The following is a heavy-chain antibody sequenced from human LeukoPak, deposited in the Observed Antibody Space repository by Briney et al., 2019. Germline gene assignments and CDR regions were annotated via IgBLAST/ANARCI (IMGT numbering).Heavy chain of an antibody. CDR3: ARRDDLVAAFDY. D-gene: IGHD5-12*01. V-gene: IGHV3-20*04. J-gene: IGHJ4*02. Sequence: GGSLRLSCAASGFTFDDCGMCWVRQAPGKGVEWVSGINWNGGSTGYADSVKGRFTISGDNVKNSLYLQMNRLGAEDNAFYYCARRDDLVAAFDYWGQGTLVTVSS. CDR1: GFTFDDCG. CDR2: INWNGGST.